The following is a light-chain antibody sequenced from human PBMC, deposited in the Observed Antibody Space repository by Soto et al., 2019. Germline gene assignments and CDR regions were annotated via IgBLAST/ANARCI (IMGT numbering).Light chain of an antibody. CDR2: GAS. J-gene: IGKJ3*01. CDR3: QKYGSSFT. Sequence: EIVLTQSPGILSLSPGARATLSCRASQSVNSGYLAWYQQRPGQPPRLLIYGASSRATGIPDRFSGSGSGTDLPLTISRLGPEDFAVFYCQKYGSSFTFGPGTKLEIK. V-gene: IGKV3-20*01. CDR1: QSVNSGY.